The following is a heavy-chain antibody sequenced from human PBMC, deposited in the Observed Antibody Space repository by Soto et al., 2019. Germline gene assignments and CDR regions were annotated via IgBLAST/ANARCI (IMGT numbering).Heavy chain of an antibody. D-gene: IGHD3-10*01. CDR1: GYTFTGYY. J-gene: IGHJ6*02. CDR2: INPNSGGT. V-gene: IGHV1-2*02. Sequence: ASVKVSCKASGYTFTGYYMHWVRQAPGQGLEWMGWINPNSGGTNYAQKFQGRVTMTRDTSISTAYMELSRLRSDDTAVYYCARGGNGSGSSYYYYYYGMDVWGQGTTVTV. CDR3: ARGGNGSGSSYYYYYYGMDV.